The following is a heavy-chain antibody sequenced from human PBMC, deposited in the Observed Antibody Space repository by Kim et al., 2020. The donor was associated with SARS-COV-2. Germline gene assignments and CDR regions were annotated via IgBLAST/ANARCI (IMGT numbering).Heavy chain of an antibody. CDR1: GFTFSSYS. Sequence: GGSLRLSCAASGFTFSSYSMNWVRQAPGKGLEWVSSISSSSSYIYYADSVKGRFTISRDNAKNSLYLQMNSLRAEDTAVYYCAREKLDYGGNSEVWGQGTLVTVSS. J-gene: IGHJ4*02. D-gene: IGHD4-17*01. V-gene: IGHV3-21*01. CDR2: ISSSSSYI. CDR3: AREKLDYGGNSEV.